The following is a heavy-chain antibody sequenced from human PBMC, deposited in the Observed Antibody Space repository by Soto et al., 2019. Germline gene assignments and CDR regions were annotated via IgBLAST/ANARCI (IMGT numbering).Heavy chain of an antibody. CDR3: ASMVVAADKYYYYGMDV. D-gene: IGHD2-15*01. CDR1: GFTFSSYG. CDR2: ISYDGSNK. J-gene: IGHJ6*02. Sequence: PGGSLRLSCAASGFTFSSYGMHWVRQAPGKGLEWVAVISYDGSNKYYADSVKGRFTISRDNSKNTLYLQMNSLRAEDTAVYYCASMVVAADKYYYYGMDVWGQGTTVTVSS. V-gene: IGHV3-30*03.